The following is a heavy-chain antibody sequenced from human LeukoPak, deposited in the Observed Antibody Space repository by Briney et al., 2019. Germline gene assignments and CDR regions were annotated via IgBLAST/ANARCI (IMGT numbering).Heavy chain of an antibody. Sequence: ASVKVSCKASGYTFSRYDINWVRQATGQGLEWMGWMNPNSDNTGYAQKFQGRVTMTRNTSISTAYMELSSLRSEDTAVYYCARYPTVVEKNYYYYYMDVWGKGTTVTVSS. V-gene: IGHV1-8*01. CDR2: MNPNSDNT. CDR1: GYTFSRYD. CDR3: ARYPTVVEKNYYYYYMDV. D-gene: IGHD4-17*01. J-gene: IGHJ6*03.